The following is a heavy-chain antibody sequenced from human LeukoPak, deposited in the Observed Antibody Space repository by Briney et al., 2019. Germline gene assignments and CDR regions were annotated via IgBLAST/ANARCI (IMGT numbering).Heavy chain of an antibody. CDR3: ASLLNDDYFDY. J-gene: IGHJ4*02. V-gene: IGHV4-39*07. CDR2: IYYSGST. CDR1: GGSIGSSNYY. D-gene: IGHD2-15*01. Sequence: SETLSLTCTVSGGSIGSSNYYWAWIRQSPGKGLEWIGSIYYSGSTYFSPSLKSRVTMSVDTSKNQFSLRLSSVTAADTAVYYCASLLNDDYFDYWGQGTLVTVSS.